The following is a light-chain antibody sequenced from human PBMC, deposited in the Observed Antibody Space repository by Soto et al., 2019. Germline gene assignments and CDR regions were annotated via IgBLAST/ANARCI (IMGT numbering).Light chain of an antibody. J-gene: IGLJ2*01. CDR3: AAWDDSLNGLV. V-gene: IGLV1-44*01. CDR1: SSNIGSNT. CDR2: RSD. Sequence: QSVLTQPPSASGTPGQRVTVSCSGSSSNIGSNTVNWDQQLPGTAPKLLIYRSDQLPSGVPDRFSRSKSGTSASLAISVRQSEDEADYYCAAWDDSLNGLVFGGGTQLTVL.